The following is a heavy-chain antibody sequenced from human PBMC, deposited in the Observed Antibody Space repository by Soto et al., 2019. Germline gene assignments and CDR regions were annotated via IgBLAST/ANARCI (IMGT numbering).Heavy chain of an antibody. CDR2: IYSDGST. D-gene: IGHD3-22*01. V-gene: IGHV3-53*01. J-gene: IGHJ4*02. Sequence: PGGSLRLSCAASGFTFSSFWMSWVRQAPGKGLEWVSVIYSDGSTHYTDSVKDRFIISRDISKNTLYLQMNSLRAEDTAVYYCARARYDSSGYYFDYWGQGALVTVS. CDR1: GFTFSSFW. CDR3: ARARYDSSGYYFDY.